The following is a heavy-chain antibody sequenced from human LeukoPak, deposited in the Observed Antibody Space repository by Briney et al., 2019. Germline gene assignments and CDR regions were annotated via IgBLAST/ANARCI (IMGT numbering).Heavy chain of an antibody. Sequence: ASVKVSCKASGYTFTSYDINWVRQATGLGLEWMGWMNPNSGNTGYAQKFQGRVTITRNTSISTAYMELSSLRSEDTAVYYCARARRDYDFWSGYYTGTPYYYYMDVWGKGTTVTVSS. D-gene: IGHD3-3*01. V-gene: IGHV1-8*03. CDR2: MNPNSGNT. J-gene: IGHJ6*03. CDR1: GYTFTSYD. CDR3: ARARRDYDFWSGYYTGTPYYYYMDV.